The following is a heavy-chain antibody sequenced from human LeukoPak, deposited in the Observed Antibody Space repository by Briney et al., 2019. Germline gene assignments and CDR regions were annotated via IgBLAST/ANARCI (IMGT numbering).Heavy chain of an antibody. CDR1: GFTFTGYW. Sequence: GGSLRLSCSASGFTFTGYWMNWVRQAPGKGPVWVAHINSDGNVTNYADSVKGRFTISRDNAKNTLYLQMNSLRAEDTAVYYCAKDSITLIPSSGWYWVYWGQGTLVTVSS. CDR2: INSDGNVT. D-gene: IGHD6-19*01. CDR3: AKDSITLIPSSGWYWVY. V-gene: IGHV3-74*01. J-gene: IGHJ4*02.